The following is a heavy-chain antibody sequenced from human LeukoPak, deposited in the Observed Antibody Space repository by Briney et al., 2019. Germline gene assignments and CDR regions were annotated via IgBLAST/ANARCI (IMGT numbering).Heavy chain of an antibody. J-gene: IGHJ4*02. D-gene: IGHD3-3*01. CDR2: IYYSGST. CDR3: ARIGITIFGVPDY. V-gene: IGHV4-39*07. Sequence: SETLSLTCTVSGGSISSSSYYWGWIRQPPGKGLEWIGSIYYSGSTYYNPSLKSRVTISVDTSKNQFSLKLSSVTAADTAVYYCARIGITIFGVPDYWGQGTLVTVSS. CDR1: GGSISSSSYY.